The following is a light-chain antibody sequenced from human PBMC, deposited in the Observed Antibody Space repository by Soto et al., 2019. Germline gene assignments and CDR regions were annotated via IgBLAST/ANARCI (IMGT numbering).Light chain of an antibody. CDR2: TAS. V-gene: IGKV1-17*03. J-gene: IGKJ4*01. CDR3: LQHNSYPLT. CDR1: QGIGNY. Sequence: DIQMTQSPSAMSASVGDRVTITCRASQGIGNYLAWFQQKPGKVPQRLIYTASSLQSGVPSRFSGSGSGTEFTLTISSLQPEDFATYYCLQHNSYPLTFGGGAKVDIK.